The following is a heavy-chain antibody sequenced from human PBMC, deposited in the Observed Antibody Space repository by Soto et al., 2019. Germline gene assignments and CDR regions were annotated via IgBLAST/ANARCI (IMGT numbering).Heavy chain of an antibody. CDR2: INTHNGNT. CDR1: GYTFTTYG. Sequence: QVQLEQSAPEVKKPGASVKVSCKASGYTFTTYGISWVRQPPGQGLEGLGWINTHNGNTNYAQNLQGRVIMTADTSTSTAYMELRSLRSDDTAIYYCTREGSAPYYYYGMDAWGQGTTVTVSS. D-gene: IGHD3-10*01. CDR3: TREGSAPYYYYGMDA. V-gene: IGHV1-18*01. J-gene: IGHJ6*02.